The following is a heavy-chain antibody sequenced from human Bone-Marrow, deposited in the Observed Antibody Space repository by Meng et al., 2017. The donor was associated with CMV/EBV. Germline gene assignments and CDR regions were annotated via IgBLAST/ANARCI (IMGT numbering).Heavy chain of an antibody. Sequence: ASVKVSFKASGYTFTSYDINWVRQATGQGLEWMGWMNPNSGNTGYAQKFQGRVTMTRNTSISTAYMELSSLRSEDTAVYYCARGTPTYYDFWSGYSGWYYGMDVWGQGTTVTVS. J-gene: IGHJ6*02. V-gene: IGHV1-8*01. CDR3: ARGTPTYYDFWSGYSGWYYGMDV. CDR2: MNPNSGNT. D-gene: IGHD3-3*01. CDR1: GYTFTSYD.